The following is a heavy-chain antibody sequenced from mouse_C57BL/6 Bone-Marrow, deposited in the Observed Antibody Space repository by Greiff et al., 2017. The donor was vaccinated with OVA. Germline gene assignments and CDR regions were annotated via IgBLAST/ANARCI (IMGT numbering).Heavy chain of an antibody. D-gene: IGHD1-1*01. CDR3: ARVGYYDSNDFDY. V-gene: IGHV5-4*01. CDR1: GFTFSSYA. J-gene: IGHJ2*01. CDR2: IRDGGSYT. Sequence: EVQGVESGGGLVKPGGSLKLSCAASGFTFSSYAMSWVRQTPEKRLEWVATIRDGGSYTYYTDNVTGRFTISRNKDKNNLYLQMSHLKSEDTAMYYCARVGYYDSNDFDYWGQGTTLTGSS.